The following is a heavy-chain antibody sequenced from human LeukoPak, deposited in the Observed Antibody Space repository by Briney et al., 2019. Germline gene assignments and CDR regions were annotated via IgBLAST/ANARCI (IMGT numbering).Heavy chain of an antibody. V-gene: IGHV3-74*01. D-gene: IGHD3-9*01. CDR2: INSDGGTT. J-gene: IGHJ4*02. CDR1: GITFISYW. Sequence: GGSLRLSCAASGITFISYWMHWVRQAPGKGLVWVSRINSDGGTTGYADSVKGRFTISRDNAKNTLYLQMNSLRADDTAVYYCARSSDWIFEYWGQGTLVTVSS. CDR3: ARSSDWIFEY.